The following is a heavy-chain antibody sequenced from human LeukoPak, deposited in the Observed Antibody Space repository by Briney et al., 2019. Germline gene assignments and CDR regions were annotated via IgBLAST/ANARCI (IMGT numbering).Heavy chain of an antibody. D-gene: IGHD2-2*01. Sequence: GGSLRLSCAASGFTFSTYAMHWVRQGPGKGLEWVAVISYDGSNKYYADSVKGRFTISRDNAKNSLYLQMNSLRAEDTAVYYCARNPPSHWGRGTLVTVSS. CDR2: ISYDGSNK. CDR1: GFTFSTYA. J-gene: IGHJ4*02. CDR3: ARNPPSH. V-gene: IGHV3-30-3*01.